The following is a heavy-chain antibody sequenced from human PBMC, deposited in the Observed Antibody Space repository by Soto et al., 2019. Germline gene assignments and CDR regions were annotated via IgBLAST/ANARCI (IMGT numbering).Heavy chain of an antibody. CDR2: IGAYNDNA. CDR3: ARDSILSGTTRPPPLDY. Sequence: ASVKVSCKASGYTFTSYGISWVRQAPGQGLEWMGYIGAYNDNANYAQNFQGRVTVTTDTSTTTAYMELRSLRAEDTAVYYCARDSILSGTTRPPPLDYWGQGTLVTVSS. CDR1: GYTFTSYG. V-gene: IGHV1-18*01. D-gene: IGHD4-17*01. J-gene: IGHJ4*02.